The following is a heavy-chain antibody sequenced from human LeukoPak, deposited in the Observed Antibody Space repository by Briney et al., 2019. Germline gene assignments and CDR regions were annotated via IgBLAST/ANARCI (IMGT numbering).Heavy chain of an antibody. CDR2: IRYDGSNK. D-gene: IGHD5-24*01. CDR3: AKDPDGYNSYYYYYMDV. CDR1: GFTLSSYG. J-gene: IGHJ6*03. Sequence: GGSLRLSCAAFGFTLSSYGMHWVRQAPGKGLEWVAFIRYDGSNKCYADSVKGRFTISRDNSKNTLYLQMNSLRAEDTAVYYCAKDPDGYNSYYYYYMDVWGKGTTVTISS. V-gene: IGHV3-30*02.